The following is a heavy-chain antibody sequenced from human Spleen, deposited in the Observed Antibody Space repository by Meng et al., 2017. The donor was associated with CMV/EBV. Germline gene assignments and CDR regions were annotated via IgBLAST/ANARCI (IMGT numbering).Heavy chain of an antibody. V-gene: IGHV1-18*01. CDR2: ISAYNGNT. J-gene: IGHJ5*02. CDR1: TFTSYG. CDR3: ARDIVVVPAARLYNWFDP. D-gene: IGHD2-2*01. Sequence: TFTSYGISWVRQAPGQRLEWMGWISAYNGNTNYAQKLQGRVTMTTDTSTSTAYMELRSLRSDDTAVYYCARDIVVVPAARLYNWFDPWGQGTLVTVSS.